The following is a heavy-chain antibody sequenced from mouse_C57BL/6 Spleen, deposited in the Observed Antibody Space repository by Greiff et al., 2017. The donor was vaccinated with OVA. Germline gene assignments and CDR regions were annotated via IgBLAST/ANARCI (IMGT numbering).Heavy chain of an antibody. J-gene: IGHJ4*01. CDR3: ARDSNYYAMDY. V-gene: IGHV5-4*01. CDR1: GFTFSSYA. Sequence: VQLKESGGGLVKPGGSLKLSCAASGFTFSSYAMSWVRQTPEKRLEWVATISDGGSYTYYPDNVKGRFTISRDNAKNNLYLQMSHLKSEDTAMYYCARDSNYYAMDYWGQGTSVTVSS. CDR2: ISDGGSYT. D-gene: IGHD2-5*01.